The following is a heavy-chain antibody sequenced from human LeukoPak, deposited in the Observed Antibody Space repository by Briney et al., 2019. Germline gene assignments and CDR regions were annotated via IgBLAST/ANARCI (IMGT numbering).Heavy chain of an antibody. J-gene: IGHJ4*02. V-gene: IGHV3-21*01. D-gene: IGHD2-21*02. CDR2: ISSSSSYI. Sequence: GGSLRLSCAASGFTFSSYSMNWVRQAPGKGLEWVSSISSSSSYIYYADSVKGRFTISRDNAKNSLYLQMNSLRAEDTAVYYCAKRGYCGGDCYSESDYWGQGTLVTVSS. CDR1: GFTFSSYS. CDR3: AKRGYCGGDCYSESDY.